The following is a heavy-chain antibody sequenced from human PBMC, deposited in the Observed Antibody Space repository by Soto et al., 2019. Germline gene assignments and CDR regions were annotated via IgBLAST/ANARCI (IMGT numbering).Heavy chain of an antibody. CDR1: GYSFLNFD. D-gene: IGHD6-13*01. CDR3: ARMASAGTLNWFDP. J-gene: IGHJ5*02. CDR2: MNPGSGKT. Sequence: KESGASVRVSCKASGYSFLNFDISWVRQAAGQGPEWLGWMNPGSGKTGYTSKFQGRVAMTRDASTATSHLDLTSLTSDDTAVYYCARMASAGTLNWFDPWGPGTLVTVSS. V-gene: IGHV1-8*02.